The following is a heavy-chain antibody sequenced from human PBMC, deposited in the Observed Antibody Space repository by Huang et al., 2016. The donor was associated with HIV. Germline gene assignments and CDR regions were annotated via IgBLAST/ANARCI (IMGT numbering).Heavy chain of an antibody. CDR1: GFIFNDFE. CDR2: VRSKAVGGAS. J-gene: IGHJ6*03. CDR3: SPSGDDYFYFYMDV. Sequence: QLVESGGDSVQSGRSLRRSCRGSGFIFNDFEMNWFRQSPGKGLEWIGVVRSKAVGGASKSAPSVKDRFTVSRDEAKNVAFLQMDNLQVDDTAIYYCSPSGDDYFYFYMDVWGNGTTVIVS. D-gene: IGHD4-17*01. V-gene: IGHV3-49*03.